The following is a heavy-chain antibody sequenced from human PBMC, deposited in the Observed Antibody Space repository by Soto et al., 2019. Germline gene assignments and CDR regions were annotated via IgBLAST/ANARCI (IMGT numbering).Heavy chain of an antibody. D-gene: IGHD3-16*01. CDR1: GYTFTSYG. J-gene: IGHJ6*02. V-gene: IGHV1-18*01. CDR3: ARAIYEIYGMDV. Sequence: GXSAKVCCKGSGYTFTSYGISWVRQAPGQGLEWMGWISAYNGNTNYAQKLQGRVTMTTDTSTSTAYMELRSLRSDDTAVYYCARAIYEIYGMDVWGQGTTVTVSS. CDR2: ISAYNGNT.